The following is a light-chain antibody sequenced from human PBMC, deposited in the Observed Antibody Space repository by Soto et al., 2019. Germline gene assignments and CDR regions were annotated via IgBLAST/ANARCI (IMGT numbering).Light chain of an antibody. CDR1: QSISIW. V-gene: IGKV1-5*03. Sequence: DIQMTQSPSTLSASVGDKVTITCRASQSISIWLAWYQQKPGKAPNLLIYKASSLQSGVPSRFSGSGSGTEFTLSISSLQPDDFATYFCQQYKSYRTFGQGTKVEIK. CDR3: QQYKSYRT. CDR2: KAS. J-gene: IGKJ1*01.